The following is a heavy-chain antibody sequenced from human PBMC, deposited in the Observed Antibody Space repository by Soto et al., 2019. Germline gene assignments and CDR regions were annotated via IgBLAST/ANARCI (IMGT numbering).Heavy chain of an antibody. V-gene: IGHV3-53*01. CDR3: VRATYFSDSSGYTRCFDY. Sequence: GGSLRLSCAASGFTVSSNYMSWVRQAPGKGLEWVSVIYSGGSTYYADSVKGRFTTSRDESKNSVYLQMNSLKTEDTAVYYCVRATYFSDSSGYTRCFDYWGQGTLVTVSS. D-gene: IGHD3-22*01. CDR1: GFTVSSNY. CDR2: IYSGGST. J-gene: IGHJ4*02.